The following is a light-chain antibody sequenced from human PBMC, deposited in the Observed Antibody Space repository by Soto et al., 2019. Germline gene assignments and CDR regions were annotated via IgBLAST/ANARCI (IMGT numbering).Light chain of an antibody. J-gene: IGKJ3*01. V-gene: IGKV3-20*01. CDR2: GAS. CDR1: QSVGSSH. CDR3: QQYGSSPFT. Sequence: EIVLTQSPDTLSLSPGERATLSCRASQSVGSSHLAWYQQKPGQAPRLLIYGASGRATGIPDRFSGSGSGTDFTLTISRLEPEDFAVYYCQQYGSSPFTFGPGTEVDIK.